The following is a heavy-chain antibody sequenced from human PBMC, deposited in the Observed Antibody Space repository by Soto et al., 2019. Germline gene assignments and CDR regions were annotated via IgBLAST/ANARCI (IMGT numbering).Heavy chain of an antibody. D-gene: IGHD5-12*01. V-gene: IGHV1-2*04. CDR1: GDSFNDYY. J-gene: IGHJ6*03. CDR2: INPNGGVT. CDR3: ARESGGATATLDYYYFYMDV. Sequence: QVQLVQSGAEVRKPGASVTVSCRSSGDSFNDYYIHWWRQAPGQGLEWMGWINPNGGVTKYAQKFQGWVSMTRDTSIRTVYMQLSRLRSDDTAVYYCARESGGATATLDYYYFYMDVWGTGTTVTVSS.